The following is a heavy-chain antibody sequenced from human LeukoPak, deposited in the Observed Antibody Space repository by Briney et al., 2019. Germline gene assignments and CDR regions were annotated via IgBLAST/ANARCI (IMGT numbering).Heavy chain of an antibody. V-gene: IGHV4-4*07. CDR3: ARGGSSGPDY. Sequence: KPSETLSLTCTVSGGSIISYYWSWIRQPAGRGLEWIGRIYSSGSTNYNPSLKSRVTISLDKSKNQFSLKLSSVSAADTAVYYCARGGSSGPDYRGQGTLVTVPS. CDR1: GGSIISYY. CDR2: IYSSGST. D-gene: IGHD6-19*01. J-gene: IGHJ4*02.